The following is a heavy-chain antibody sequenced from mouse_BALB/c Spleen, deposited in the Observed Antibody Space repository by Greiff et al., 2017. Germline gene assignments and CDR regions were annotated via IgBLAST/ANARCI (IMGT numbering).Heavy chain of an antibody. Sequence: QVQLMESGAELVRPGSSVTISCKASGYAFSSYWLNWVKQRPGQGLVWIGQIYPGDGDTNYNGKFKGKATLTADKSSSPAYMQLSSLTSEDSAVYFCAREGYPYYFDYWGQGTTLTVSS. CDR2: IYPGDGDT. CDR1: GYAFSSYW. V-gene: IGHV1-80*01. CDR3: AREGYPYYFDY. D-gene: IGHD5-1-1*01. J-gene: IGHJ2*01.